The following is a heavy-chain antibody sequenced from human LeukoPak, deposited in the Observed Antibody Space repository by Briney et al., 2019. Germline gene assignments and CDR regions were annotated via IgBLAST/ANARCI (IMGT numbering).Heavy chain of an antibody. V-gene: IGHV1-69*02. CDR1: GYTFTGYY. CDR2: IIPILGIA. J-gene: IGHJ4*02. Sequence: GASVKVSCKASGYTFTGYYMHWVRQAPGQGLEWMGRIIPILGIANYAQKFQGRVTITADKSTSTAYMELSSLRSEDTAVYYCARRAHEAFDYWGQGTLVTVSS. CDR3: ARRAHEAFDY.